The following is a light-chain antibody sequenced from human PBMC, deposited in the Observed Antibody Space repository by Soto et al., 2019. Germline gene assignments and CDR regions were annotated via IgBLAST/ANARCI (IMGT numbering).Light chain of an antibody. V-gene: IGLV2-14*01. J-gene: IGLJ1*01. Sequence: QSAPATPAPGSGAPGEANTISLPGTRGDVCISNFVSWYQQFPDKAPKLMIYDVSNRPSGVSNRFSGSKSGNTASLTISGLQAEDEAEYYCSSYTINTTYVFGTGTKVTVL. CDR3: SSYTINTTYV. CDR1: RGDVCISNF. CDR2: DVS.